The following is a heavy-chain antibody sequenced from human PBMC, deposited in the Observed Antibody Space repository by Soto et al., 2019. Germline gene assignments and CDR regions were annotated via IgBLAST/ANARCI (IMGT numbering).Heavy chain of an antibody. CDR1: GFTFSSYG. D-gene: IGHD1-7*01. Sequence: GGSLRLSCAASGFTFSSYGMHWVRQAPGKGLEWVAVISYDGSNKYYADSVKGRFTISRDNSKNTLYLQMNSLRAEDTAVYYCAKDRAGTGNYWGHGTLVTVSS. CDR2: ISYDGSNK. V-gene: IGHV3-30*18. J-gene: IGHJ4*01. CDR3: AKDRAGTGNY.